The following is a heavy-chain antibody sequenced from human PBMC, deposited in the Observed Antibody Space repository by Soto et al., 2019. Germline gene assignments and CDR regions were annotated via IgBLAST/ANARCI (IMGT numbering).Heavy chain of an antibody. CDR3: ARDHREGCSGGRCYKRGFDY. V-gene: IGHV4-59*01. D-gene: IGHD2-15*01. CDR1: GGSISSYY. CDR2: LYYSGST. Sequence: SETLSLTCTVSGGSISSYYWSWIRQPPGKGLEWIGYLYYSGSTNYNPSLKSRVTISVDTSKNQFSLKLSSVTAADTAVYYCARDHREGCSGGRCYKRGFDYWGQGTLVTVSS. J-gene: IGHJ4*02.